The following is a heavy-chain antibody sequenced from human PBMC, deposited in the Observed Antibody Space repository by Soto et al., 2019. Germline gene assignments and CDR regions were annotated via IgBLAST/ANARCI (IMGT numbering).Heavy chain of an antibody. Sequence: GGSLRLSCAASGFPFSTYNMNWVRQAPGKGLEWASSISSGGRYIYYADSVRGRFTISRDNAKNSLYLHMNSLRAEDTAVYYCAKDRDYDVLNDAFDIWGQGTMVTVSS. V-gene: IGHV3-21*01. CDR1: GFPFSTYN. D-gene: IGHD5-12*01. J-gene: IGHJ3*02. CDR3: AKDRDYDVLNDAFDI. CDR2: ISSGGRYI.